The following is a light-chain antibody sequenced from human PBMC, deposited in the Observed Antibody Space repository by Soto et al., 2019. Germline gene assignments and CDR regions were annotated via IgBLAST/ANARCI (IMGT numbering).Light chain of an antibody. Sequence: QSALTQPASVSGSPGQSITISCTGTSSDVGGYNYVSWYRQHPGKAPKLIIYDVSVRPSGVSNRFSGSKSGNTASLTISGLQAEDEADYYCSSYAGSSTLYVFGIGTKLTVL. V-gene: IGLV2-14*01. J-gene: IGLJ1*01. CDR2: DVS. CDR3: SSYAGSSTLYV. CDR1: SSDVGGYNY.